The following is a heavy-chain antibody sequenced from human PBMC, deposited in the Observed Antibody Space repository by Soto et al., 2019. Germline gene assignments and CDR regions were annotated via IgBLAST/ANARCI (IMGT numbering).Heavy chain of an antibody. CDR2: ITHDGSTK. CDR1: GFTFSNFA. J-gene: IGHJ4*02. D-gene: IGHD3-22*01. V-gene: IGHV3-30*03. Sequence: QVQLVESGGGVVQPGTSLRLSCAASGFTFSNFAMHWVRQAPGKGLEWVALITHDGSTKYYADSVKGRFTISRDISKSTLYVQMNSLRAEDTAVYYCASSKVAMIEVADYSGQGTLVTVSS. CDR3: ASSKVAMIEVADY.